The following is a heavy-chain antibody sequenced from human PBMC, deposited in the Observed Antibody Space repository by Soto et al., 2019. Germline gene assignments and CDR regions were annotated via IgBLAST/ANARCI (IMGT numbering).Heavy chain of an antibody. CDR3: VRGFHHSRCYSACFGS. J-gene: IGHJ4*02. D-gene: IGHD3-22*01. V-gene: IGHV4-59*01. CDR2: IYYSGST. Sequence: SESLSRTWTPSGSSISSYYWSWIRQPPGKGLEWIGYIYYSGSTNYNPSLESRVTISVDTSKNQFSLQLTSVTAADTAVYYCVRGFHHSRCYSACFGSCGQRTLFT. CDR1: GSSISSYY.